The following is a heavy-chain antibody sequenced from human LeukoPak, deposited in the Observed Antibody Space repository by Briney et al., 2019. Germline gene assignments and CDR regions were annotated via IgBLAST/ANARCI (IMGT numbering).Heavy chain of an antibody. Sequence: SETLSLTCTVSGGSISSSSYYWGWIRQPPGKGLEWIGSIYYSGSTYYNPSLKSRVTISVDTSKNQFSLKLSSVTAADTAMYYCARGPRMVAMNGYAFDIWGPGTTVIVSS. CDR2: IYYSGST. CDR3: ARGPRMVAMNGYAFDI. D-gene: IGHD2-2*01. CDR1: GGSISSSSYY. V-gene: IGHV4-39*07. J-gene: IGHJ3*02.